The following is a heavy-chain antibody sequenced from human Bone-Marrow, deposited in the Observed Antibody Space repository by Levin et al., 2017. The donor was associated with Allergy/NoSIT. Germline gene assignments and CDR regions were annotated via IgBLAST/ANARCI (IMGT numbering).Heavy chain of an antibody. D-gene: IGHD5-12*01. CDR3: ARRRGYSGYDSYYFDY. V-gene: IGHV2-5*02. J-gene: IGHJ4*02. Sequence: SGPTLVKPTQTLTLTCTFSGFSLTPSGLGVGWIRQPPGKAPEWLALIYWDDDKRYSPSLKGRLTITKDTSKNQVVLTMTNMDPVDTATYYCARRRGYSGYDSYYFDYWGQGTLVTVSS. CDR1: GFSLTPSGLG. CDR2: IYWDDDK.